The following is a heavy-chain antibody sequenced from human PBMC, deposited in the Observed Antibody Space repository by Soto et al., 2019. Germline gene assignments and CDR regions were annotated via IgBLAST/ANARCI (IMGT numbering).Heavy chain of an antibody. D-gene: IGHD3-16*01. J-gene: IGHJ4*02. CDR1: GYTFTDYY. Sequence: QVQLVQSGAEVKKPGASVKVSCTASGYTFTDYYIHWVRQAPGQGLEWMGIINPTDGSTSYPQKFHDRVTMTRDTSTSSVYMELSSLTSEDTAIYYCARDPRGTASRFDYWGPGTLVTVSS. V-gene: IGHV1-46*01. CDR3: ARDPRGTASRFDY. CDR2: INPTDGST.